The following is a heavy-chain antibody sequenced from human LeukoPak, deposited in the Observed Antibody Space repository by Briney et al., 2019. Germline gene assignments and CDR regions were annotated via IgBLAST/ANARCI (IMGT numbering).Heavy chain of an antibody. CDR2: INHSGST. J-gene: IGHJ4*02. CDR3: ARAVPRRLDY. D-gene: IGHD3-10*02. CDR1: GGSSSGYY. V-gene: IGHV4-34*01. Sequence: SETLSLTCAVYGGSSSGYYWSWIRQPPGKGLEWIGEINHSGSTNYNPSLKSRVTISVDTSKNQFSLKLSSVTAADTAVYYCARAVPRRLDYWGQGTLVTVSS.